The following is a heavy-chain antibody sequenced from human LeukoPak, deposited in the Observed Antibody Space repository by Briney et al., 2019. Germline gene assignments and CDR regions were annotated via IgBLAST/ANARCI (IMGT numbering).Heavy chain of an antibody. Sequence: SETLSLTCTVSGGSISSGNFYWSWIRQPAGKGLEWIGRIYTSGSTNYNPSFNSRVTISVGTSKNQFSLNLSSVTAADTAVYYCARDPSYYYDSSGYRFDYWGQGTLVTVSS. CDR2: IYTSGST. J-gene: IGHJ4*02. CDR3: ARDPSYYYDSSGYRFDY. V-gene: IGHV4-61*02. CDR1: GGSISSGNFY. D-gene: IGHD3-22*01.